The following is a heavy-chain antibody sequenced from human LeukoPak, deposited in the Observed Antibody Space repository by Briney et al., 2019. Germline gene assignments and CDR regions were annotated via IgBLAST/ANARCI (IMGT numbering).Heavy chain of an antibody. D-gene: IGHD3-22*01. J-gene: IGHJ5*02. Sequence: SETLSLTCTVSGGSISSGDYYWSWIRQPPGKGLEWIGYIYYSGSIYYNSSLKSRVTISLDTSKNQFSLKLSSVTAADTAVYYCASRPYYYDSSSPFNWCDPWGQGTMVTVSS. V-gene: IGHV4-30-4*08. CDR2: IYYSGSI. CDR3: ASRPYYYDSSSPFNWCDP. CDR1: GGSISSGDYY.